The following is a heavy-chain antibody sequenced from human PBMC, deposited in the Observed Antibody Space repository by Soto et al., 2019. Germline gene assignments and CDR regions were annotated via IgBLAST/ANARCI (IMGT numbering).Heavy chain of an antibody. CDR1: GGSISSGGYY. D-gene: IGHD3-3*01. CDR3: ARERAPLRSRDNWFDP. V-gene: IGHV4-31*03. J-gene: IGHJ5*02. Sequence: SETLSLTCTVSGGSISSGGYYWSWIRQHPGKGLEWIGYIYYSGSTYYNPSLKSRVTISVDTSKNQFSLKLSSVTAADTAVYYCARERAPLRSRDNWFDPWGQGTLVTVSS. CDR2: IYYSGST.